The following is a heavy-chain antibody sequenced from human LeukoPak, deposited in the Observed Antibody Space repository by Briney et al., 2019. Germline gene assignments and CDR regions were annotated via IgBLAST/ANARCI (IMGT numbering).Heavy chain of an antibody. D-gene: IGHD2-2*01. CDR3: ARLGYCSSTSCPNFYYYYYGMDV. J-gene: IGHJ6*02. Sequence: ADSVKGRFTISRDNSKNTLYLQMNSLRAEDTAVYYCARLGYCSSTSCPNFYYYYYGMDVWGQGTTVTVSS. V-gene: IGHV3-33*01.